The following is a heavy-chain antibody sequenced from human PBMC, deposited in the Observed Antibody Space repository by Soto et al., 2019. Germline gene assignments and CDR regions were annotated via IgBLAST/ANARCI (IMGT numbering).Heavy chain of an antibody. V-gene: IGHV3-48*02. CDR2: ISSTSSTI. D-gene: IGHD2-15*01. CDR3: ARPGYCSGDSCFSDY. Sequence: GGSLRLSCAASGFTFSSYSMNWVRQVPGKGLEWVSYISSTSSTIYYADSVKGRFTISRDNAKNSLYLQMNSLRDEDTAVYYCARPGYCSGDSCFSDYWGQGTLVTVSS. CDR1: GFTFSSYS. J-gene: IGHJ4*02.